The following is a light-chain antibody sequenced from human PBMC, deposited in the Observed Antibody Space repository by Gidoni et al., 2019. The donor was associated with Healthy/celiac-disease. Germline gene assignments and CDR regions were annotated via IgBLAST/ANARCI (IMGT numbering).Light chain of an antibody. V-gene: IGLV3-19*01. CDR2: GKN. CDR1: SLRSYY. Sequence: STEPSQDPAVSVALGRTVRITCQGDSLRSYYASWYQQNPGQAPVLVIYGKNNRPSGIPDRFSGSSSGNTASLTITGAQAEDEADYYCHSRDSSGNHLVFGGGTKLTVL. J-gene: IGLJ2*01. CDR3: HSRDSSGNHLV.